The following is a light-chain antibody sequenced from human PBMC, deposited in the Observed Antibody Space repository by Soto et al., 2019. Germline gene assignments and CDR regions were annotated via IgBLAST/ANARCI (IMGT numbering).Light chain of an antibody. CDR3: SSYTSSRTYI. CDR2: DVS. V-gene: IGLV2-14*03. Sequence: QSVLAQPASVSGSPGQSITISCTETSSDVGGYNYVSWYQQHPGKAPKLIFYDVSNRPSGVSNRFSGSKSGNTASLTISGLQAEDEADYYCSSYTSSRTYIFGTGTKVTVL. J-gene: IGLJ1*01. CDR1: SSDVGGYNY.